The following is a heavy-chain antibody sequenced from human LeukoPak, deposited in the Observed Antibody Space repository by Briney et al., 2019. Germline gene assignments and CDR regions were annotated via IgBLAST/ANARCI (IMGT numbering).Heavy chain of an antibody. CDR1: GGSFSGYY. J-gene: IGHJ4*02. CDR2: INHSRST. D-gene: IGHD3-16*01. Sequence: PSETLSLTCAVYGGSFSGYYWSWIRQPPGKGLEWIGEINHSRSTNYNPSLKSRVTISVDTSKNQFTLKLSSVTAADTAVYYCARGRYGWLPFDYWGQGTLVTVSS. CDR3: ARGRYGWLPFDY. V-gene: IGHV4-34*01.